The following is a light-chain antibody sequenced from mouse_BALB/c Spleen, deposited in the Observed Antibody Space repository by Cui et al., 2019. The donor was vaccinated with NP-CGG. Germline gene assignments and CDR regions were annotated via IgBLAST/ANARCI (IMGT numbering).Light chain of an antibody. CDR3: ALWYSSHWV. CDR2: GTN. Sequence: QAVLTQESALTTSPGETVTLTCRSSTGAVTTTNYANWVQEKPDHLFTGLIGGTNNRAPGVPARFSGSLIGDKAALTITGAQTEDEAIYFCALWYSSHWVFGGGTNLTVL. CDR1: TGAVTTTNY. J-gene: IGLJ1*01. V-gene: IGLV1*01.